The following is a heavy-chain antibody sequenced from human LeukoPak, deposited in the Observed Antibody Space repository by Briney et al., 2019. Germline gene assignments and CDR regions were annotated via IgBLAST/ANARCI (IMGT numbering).Heavy chain of an antibody. D-gene: IGHD3-10*01. CDR2: IRSSSSTI. CDR3: ARTRFGELFFYGMDV. J-gene: IGHJ6*02. CDR1: GFTFSSYS. V-gene: IGHV3-48*02. Sequence: GGSLRLSCAASGFTFSSYSMTWVRQAPGKGLEWASYIRSSSSTIYYADSVKGRFTISRDNAKNSLYLQMNSLRDEDTAVYYCARTRFGELFFYGMDVWGQGTTVTVSS.